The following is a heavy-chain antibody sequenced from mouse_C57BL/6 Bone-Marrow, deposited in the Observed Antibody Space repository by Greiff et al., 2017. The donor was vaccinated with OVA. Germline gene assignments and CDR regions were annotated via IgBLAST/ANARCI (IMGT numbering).Heavy chain of an antibody. CDR2: IDPSDSYT. V-gene: IGHV1-69*01. CDR3: AREYYGSSLRWYFDV. J-gene: IGHJ1*03. Sequence: QVQLQQPGAELVMPGASVKLSCKASGYTFTSYWMHWVKQRPGQGLEWIGEIDPSDSYTNYNQKFKGKSTLTVDKSSSTAYMQLSSLTSEDSAVYYCAREYYGSSLRWYFDVWGTGTTVTVSS. D-gene: IGHD1-1*01. CDR1: GYTFTSYW.